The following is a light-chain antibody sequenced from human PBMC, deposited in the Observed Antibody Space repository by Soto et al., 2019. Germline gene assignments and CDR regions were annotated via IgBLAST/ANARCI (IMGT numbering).Light chain of an antibody. Sequence: QLVLTQPPSASGTPGQRVTISCSGSSSNIGTYSVSWYQQFPGTAPRLLIYSDNQRPSGVPDRFSASRSGASASLAISGLQSEDEADYYCASFTTTNTRVFGGGTKLTVL. J-gene: IGLJ3*02. V-gene: IGLV1-44*01. CDR2: SDN. CDR1: SSNIGTYS. CDR3: ASFTTTNTRV.